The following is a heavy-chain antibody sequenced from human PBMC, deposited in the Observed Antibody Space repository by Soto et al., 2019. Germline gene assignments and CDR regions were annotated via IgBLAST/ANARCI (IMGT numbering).Heavy chain of an antibody. J-gene: IGHJ4*02. CDR2: ISSSTTYI. CDR1: GFTFSDHY. CDR3: ARDRGGDFPLDY. Sequence: GGSLRLSCAASGFTFSDHYMDWVRQAPGQGLEWVSSISSSTTYIYYADSVKGRFTISRDNAKNPMSLQMNSLRAEDTAVYYCARDRGGDFPLDYWGQGTLVTVSS. D-gene: IGHD3-16*01. V-gene: IGHV3-21*01.